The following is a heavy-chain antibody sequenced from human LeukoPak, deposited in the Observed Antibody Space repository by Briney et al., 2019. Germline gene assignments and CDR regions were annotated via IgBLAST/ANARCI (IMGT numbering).Heavy chain of an antibody. CDR3: ARGEGGYSYGRGWFDP. J-gene: IGHJ5*02. CDR1: GGSISSYY. CDR2: IYYSGST. D-gene: IGHD5-18*01. V-gene: IGHV4-59*01. Sequence: SETLSLTCTVSGGSISSYYWSWIRQPPGKGLEWIGYIYYSGSTNYNPSLKSRVTISVDTSKNQFSLKLSSVTAADTAVYYCARGEGGYSYGRGWFDPWGQGTLVTVSS.